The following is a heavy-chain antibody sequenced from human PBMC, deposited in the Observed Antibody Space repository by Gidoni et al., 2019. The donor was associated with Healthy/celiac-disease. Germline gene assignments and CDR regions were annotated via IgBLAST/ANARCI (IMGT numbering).Heavy chain of an antibody. CDR3: ARTGGADDAFDI. Sequence: EVQLVESGGGLVQPGGSLRLSCAASGFTFSSYDMHWVRQATGKGLEWVSAIGTAGDTYYPGSVKGRFTISRENAKNSLYLQMNSLRAGDTAVYYCARTGGADDAFDIWGQGTMVTVSS. V-gene: IGHV3-13*01. CDR1: GFTFSSYD. J-gene: IGHJ3*02. CDR2: IGTAGDT.